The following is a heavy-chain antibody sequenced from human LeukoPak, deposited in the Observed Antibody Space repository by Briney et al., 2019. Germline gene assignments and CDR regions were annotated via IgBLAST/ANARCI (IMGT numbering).Heavy chain of an antibody. CDR2: SYYSGST. Sequence: SETLSLTCTVSGGSINNNIHYWGWIRQPPGKGLQWIGSSYYSGSTYYNPSLKSRVSISVDTSKNQFSLKLTSVTAADTAVYYCARVEEGYGSGRRENYYYYMDVWGKGTTVTISS. J-gene: IGHJ6*03. D-gene: IGHD3-10*01. CDR3: ARVEEGYGSGRRENYYYYMDV. CDR1: GGSINNNIHY. V-gene: IGHV4-39*07.